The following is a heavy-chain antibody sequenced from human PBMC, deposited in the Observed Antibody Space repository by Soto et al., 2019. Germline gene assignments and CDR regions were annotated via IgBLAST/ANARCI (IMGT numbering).Heavy chain of an antibody. CDR2: IIPILGIA. J-gene: IGHJ4*02. CDR1: GGTFSSYT. Sequence: ASVKVSCKASGGTFSSYTISWVRQAPGQGLEWMGRIIPILGIANYAQKFQGRVTITADKSTSTAYMELSSLRSEDTAVYYCARERSCYEVYYFEYWGQGTLATVPS. V-gene: IGHV1-69*04. CDR3: ARERSCYEVYYFEY. D-gene: IGHD5-12*01.